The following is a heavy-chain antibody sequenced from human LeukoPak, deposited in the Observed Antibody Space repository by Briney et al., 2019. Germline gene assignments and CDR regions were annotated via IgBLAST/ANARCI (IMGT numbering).Heavy chain of an antibody. V-gene: IGHV4-59*01. Sequence: KASETLSLTCTVSGDSISSYYWSWIRQPPGKELEWIGYIYYSGSTNYNPSLKSRVTISVDTSKNQFSLKLSSVTAADTAVYYCARAYRLPITMVRGVPQYFDYWGQGTLVTVS. CDR3: ARAYRLPITMVRGVPQYFDY. CDR2: IYYSGST. CDR1: GDSISSYY. J-gene: IGHJ4*02. D-gene: IGHD3-10*01.